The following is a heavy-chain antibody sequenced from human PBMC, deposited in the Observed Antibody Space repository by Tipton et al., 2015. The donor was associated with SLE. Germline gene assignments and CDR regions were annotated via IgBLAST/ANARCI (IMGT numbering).Heavy chain of an antibody. D-gene: IGHD3-10*01. CDR2: TYSGGTT. V-gene: IGHV3-23*03. CDR3: AKDGPRYYNYDYYFDL. Sequence: SLRLSCAASGFSFSIYAMNWVRQAPGKGLEWVSVTYSGGTTYYADSVKGRFTISRDDSKNTLYLQMNNLRVGDTAVYYCAKDGPRYYNYDYYFDLWGRGTLVTVSS. CDR1: GFSFSIYA. J-gene: IGHJ2*01.